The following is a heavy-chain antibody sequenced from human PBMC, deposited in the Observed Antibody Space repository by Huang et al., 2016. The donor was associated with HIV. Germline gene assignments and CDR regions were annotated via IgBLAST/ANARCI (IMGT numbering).Heavy chain of an antibody. J-gene: IGHJ4*02. CDR2: MRLDGGRT. CDR1: GDTFLRYA. V-gene: IGHV1-18*04. D-gene: IGHD6-19*01. CDR3: ARDREFSSGWGWAGYYLDY. Sequence: QVRLVQSGAEVKKPGASLKVSCKADGDTFLRYAISWVRQAPGQGLAWVGGMRLDGGRTRYEKRCQGRLTMTRDTSTSTAYMEVRSLGADDTAVYYCARDREFSSGWGWAGYYLDYWGQGTPVLVSS.